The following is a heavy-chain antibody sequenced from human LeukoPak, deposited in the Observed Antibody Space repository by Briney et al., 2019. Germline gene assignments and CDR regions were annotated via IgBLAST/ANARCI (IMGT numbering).Heavy chain of an antibody. J-gene: IGHJ4*02. Sequence: ASVKVSCKASGYTFSSYYTHWVRQAPGQGLEWMGIVNPSGGSTTYTQKFQGRVTMTRDTSTSTVYMELSSLRSEDTAVYYCARGRYCSAGSCYNDYWGQGTLVTVSS. CDR2: VNPSGGST. D-gene: IGHD2-15*01. V-gene: IGHV1-46*01. CDR3: ARGRYCSAGSCYNDY. CDR1: GYTFSSYY.